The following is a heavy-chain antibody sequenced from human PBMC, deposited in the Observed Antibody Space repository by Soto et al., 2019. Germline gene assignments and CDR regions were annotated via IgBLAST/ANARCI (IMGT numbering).Heavy chain of an antibody. V-gene: IGHV3-30-3*01. D-gene: IGHD3-16*01. CDR2: IAYDGDNK. CDR3: ARPWGQLSTYYYGMDT. CDR1: GFTFRNYA. J-gene: IGHJ6*02. Sequence: GGSLRLSCAASGFTFRNYAMHWVRQAPGKGLEWVATIAYDGDNKYYTDSVKGPFTISRDNSKNTLYLQMNSLRPEDTAVYYCARPWGQLSTYYYGMDTWGQGTTVTVSS.